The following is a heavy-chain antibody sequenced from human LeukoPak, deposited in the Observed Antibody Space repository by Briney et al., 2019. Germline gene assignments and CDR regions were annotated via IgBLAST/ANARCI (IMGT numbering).Heavy chain of an antibody. Sequence: ASVKVSCKASGYTLTSYGISWVRQAPGQGLEWMGWISAYNGNTNYAQKLQGRVTMTTDTSTSTAYMELRSLRSDDTAVYYCARQYSSGWYGNDAFDIWGQGTMVTVSS. CDR1: GYTLTSYG. V-gene: IGHV1-18*01. J-gene: IGHJ3*02. CDR3: ARQYSSGWYGNDAFDI. CDR2: ISAYNGNT. D-gene: IGHD6-19*01.